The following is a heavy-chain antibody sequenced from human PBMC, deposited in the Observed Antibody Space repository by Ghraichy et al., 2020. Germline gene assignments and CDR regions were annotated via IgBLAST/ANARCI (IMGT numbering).Heavy chain of an antibody. V-gene: IGHV5-51*01. CDR2: IYPGDSDT. CDR3: ARHNGRAAAGTPGYYYYGMDV. CDR1: GYSFTSYW. J-gene: IGHJ6*02. Sequence: GESLNISCKGSGYSFTSYWIGWVRQMPGKGLEWMGIIYPGDSDTRYSPSFQGQVTISADKSISTAYLQWSSLKASDTAMYYCARHNGRAAAGTPGYYYYGMDVWGQGTTVTVSS. D-gene: IGHD6-13*01.